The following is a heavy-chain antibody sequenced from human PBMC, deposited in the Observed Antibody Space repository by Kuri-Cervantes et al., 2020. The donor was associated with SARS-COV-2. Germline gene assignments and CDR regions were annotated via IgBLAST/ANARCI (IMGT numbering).Heavy chain of an antibody. Sequence: ETLSLTCAASGFTFRTYSMIWVRQAPGKGLEWVSAISGSGGSTYYADSVKGRFTISRDNSKNTLYLQMNSLRAEDTAVYYCAKSPPYGDPERGAFDIWGQGTMVTVSS. CDR2: ISGSGGST. CDR3: AKSPPYGDPERGAFDI. V-gene: IGHV3-23*01. CDR1: GFTFRTYS. D-gene: IGHD4-17*01. J-gene: IGHJ3*02.